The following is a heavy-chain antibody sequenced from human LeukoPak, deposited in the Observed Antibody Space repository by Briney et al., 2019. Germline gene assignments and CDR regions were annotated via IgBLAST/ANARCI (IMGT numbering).Heavy chain of an antibody. J-gene: IGHJ6*02. Sequence: ASVKVSCKASGGTFSSYAISWVRQAPGQGLEWMGGIIPIFGTANYEQKFQGRVTITTDESTSTAYMELSSLRSEDTAVYYCAREGGGSGPLYGGNSGGGYYYYYYGMDVWGQGTTVTVSS. CDR1: GGTFSSYA. D-gene: IGHD4-23*01. V-gene: IGHV1-69*05. CDR2: IIPIFGTA. CDR3: AREGGGSGPLYGGNSGGGYYYYYYGMDV.